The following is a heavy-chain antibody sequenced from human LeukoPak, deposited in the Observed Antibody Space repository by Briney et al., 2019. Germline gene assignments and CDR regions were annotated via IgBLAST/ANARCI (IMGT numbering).Heavy chain of an antibody. CDR3: AKGRRDGYNYGMDV. D-gene: IGHD5-24*01. CDR1: GFTFSSYA. Sequence: GRSLRLSCAASGFTFSSYAMHWVRQAPGKGLEWVSDISGSGGSTYYADSAKGRFTISRDNSKNTLYVQMNSRRAEDTAVYYCAKGRRDGYNYGMDVWGQGTTVTVSS. V-gene: IGHV3-23*01. CDR2: ISGSGGST. J-gene: IGHJ6*02.